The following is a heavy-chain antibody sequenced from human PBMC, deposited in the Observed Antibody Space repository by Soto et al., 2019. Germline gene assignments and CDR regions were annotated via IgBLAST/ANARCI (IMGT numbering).Heavy chain of an antibody. Sequence: QLQLQESGSGLVKPSQTLSLTCAVSGGSISSGGYSWSWIRQPPGKGLEWIGYIYHSGSTYYNPSVTRRVTISVDRSKNQFYLKLSSVPAADTAVYYCARGLILDIHDYGDSAEADYWYFDLWGRGTLVTVSS. J-gene: IGHJ2*01. D-gene: IGHD4-17*01. CDR1: GGSISSGGYS. CDR3: ARGLILDIHDYGDSAEADYWYFDL. V-gene: IGHV4-30-2*01. CDR2: IYHSGST.